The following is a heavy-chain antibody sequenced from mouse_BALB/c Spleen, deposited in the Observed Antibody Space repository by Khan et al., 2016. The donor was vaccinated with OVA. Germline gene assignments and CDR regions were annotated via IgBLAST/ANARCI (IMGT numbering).Heavy chain of an antibody. V-gene: IGHV2-9*02. Sequence: QMQLEESGPGLVAPSQSLSITCTVSGFSLTSYGVHWVRQPPGKGLEWLGVIWAGGSTNYYSALMSRLSISKENSKSQVFLKMNSQQTDDTAMYYCAGLYYCGSSFYAMDYWGQGTSVTVSS. CDR2: IWAGGST. J-gene: IGHJ4*01. CDR3: AGLYYCGSSFYAMDY. CDR1: GFSLTSYG. D-gene: IGHD1-1*01.